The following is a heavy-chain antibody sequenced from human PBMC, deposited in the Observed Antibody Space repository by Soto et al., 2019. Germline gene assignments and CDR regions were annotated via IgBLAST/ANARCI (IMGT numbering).Heavy chain of an antibody. V-gene: IGHV3-7*01. Sequence: EVQLVESGGGLVQPGGSLRLSCAASGFTFGSYWMSWVRQAPGKGLEWLATIHMDAREKKYVDSVKGRFTMSRDNAKSSLYMQMDSLRAEDTAVYYCASDSGYGAASSVNHYLDYWGHGALVIVSS. D-gene: IGHD3-10*01. CDR2: IHMDAREK. CDR1: GFTFGSYW. CDR3: ASDSGYGAASSVNHYLDY. J-gene: IGHJ4*01.